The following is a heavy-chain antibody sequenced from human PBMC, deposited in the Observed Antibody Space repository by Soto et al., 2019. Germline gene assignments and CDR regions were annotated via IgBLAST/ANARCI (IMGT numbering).Heavy chain of an antibody. CDR3: ARGLRLMRAVEY. CDR1: GGSFSGYY. D-gene: IGHD6-19*01. CDR2: MNPSAST. J-gene: IGHJ4*02. Sequence: QVQLQQWGAGLLKPSETLSLTCAVYGGSFSGYYWSWIRQPPGKGLEWIGEMNPSASTNYHPSLKSRVTISVDTSKNQFSLKLISVTAADTAVYYCARGLRLMRAVEYWGQGTLVTVSS. V-gene: IGHV4-34*01.